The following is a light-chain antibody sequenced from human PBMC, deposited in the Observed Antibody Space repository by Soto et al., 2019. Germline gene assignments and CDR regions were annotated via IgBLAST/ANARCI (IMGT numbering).Light chain of an antibody. CDR2: DVS. V-gene: IGLV2-14*01. Sequence: QSVLTQPASVSGSPGQSITISCTGTSSDVGGYNYVSWYQQHPGKAPKLMIYDVSNRPSGVSNRFSGSQSGNTASLTISGLQAEDEADYYCSSYTSSSTLLYVFGTGTKLTVL. CDR3: SSYTSSSTLLYV. CDR1: SSDVGGYNY. J-gene: IGLJ1*01.